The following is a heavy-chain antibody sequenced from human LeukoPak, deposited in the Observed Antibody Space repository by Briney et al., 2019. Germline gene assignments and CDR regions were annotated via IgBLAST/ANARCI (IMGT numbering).Heavy chain of an antibody. CDR2: IFPADSDT. Sequence: KPGESLKISCKGSGYSFTSYWIGWVRQLPGKGLEWVGTIFPADSDTRYSPPFEGQVTISADKSISTAYLQWSSLEASDTAMYYCARGPYYYDSSGYQELSYWGQGTLVTVSS. CDR3: ARGPYYYDSSGYQELSY. D-gene: IGHD3-22*01. J-gene: IGHJ4*02. V-gene: IGHV5-51*01. CDR1: GYSFTSYW.